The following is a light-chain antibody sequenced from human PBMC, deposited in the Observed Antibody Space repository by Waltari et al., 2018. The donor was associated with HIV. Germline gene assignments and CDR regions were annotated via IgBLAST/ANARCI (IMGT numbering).Light chain of an antibody. Sequence: QSVLTQPPSASGTPGQRVTIPCSGSSSNIGSNSVNWYQQPPGTPPKLLISGDDQRPSGVPDRFSGSKSGTSASLAISGPQSEDEAVYFCAAWDDSLNGYVFGAGTKVTVL. CDR3: AAWDDSLNGYV. CDR1: SSNIGSNS. V-gene: IGLV1-44*01. CDR2: GDD. J-gene: IGLJ1*01.